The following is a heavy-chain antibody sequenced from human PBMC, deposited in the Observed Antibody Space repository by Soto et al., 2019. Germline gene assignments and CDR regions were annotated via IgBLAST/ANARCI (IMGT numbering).Heavy chain of an antibody. V-gene: IGHV3-74*01. CDR2: INADGTST. CDR1: GFTFNDYW. J-gene: IGHJ4*02. CDR3: ARGGPYNSGPRGSRVADF. D-gene: IGHD5-18*01. Sequence: EVQLVESGGGLVQRGGSLRLSCEASGFTFNDYWMHWVRQVPGKGLVWVSRINADGTSTSYVDSVKGRFTISRDNAKNTLYLLMNSLRAEDSALYYCARGGPYNSGPRGSRVADFWGQGTLVTLSS.